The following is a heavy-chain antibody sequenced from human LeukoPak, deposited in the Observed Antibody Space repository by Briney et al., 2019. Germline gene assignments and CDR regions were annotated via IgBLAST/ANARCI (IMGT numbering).Heavy chain of an antibody. Sequence: GGSLRLSCAASGFPFSSYWMSWVRQVPGKGLEWVANIKQGGSDKYYVDSVKGRFTISRDNAKNSLYLQLNSLRADDTAVYYCARLTGTTGFDYWGQGTLVSVSS. V-gene: IGHV3-7*01. D-gene: IGHD1-1*01. CDR1: GFPFSSYW. CDR2: IKQGGSDK. J-gene: IGHJ4*02. CDR3: ARLTGTTGFDY.